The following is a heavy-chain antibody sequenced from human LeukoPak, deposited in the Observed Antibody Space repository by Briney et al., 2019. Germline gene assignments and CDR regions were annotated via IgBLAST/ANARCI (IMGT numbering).Heavy chain of an antibody. D-gene: IGHD3-22*01. CDR3: ARDPGGPYYYDSSGYLDY. CDR2: ISYDGSNK. J-gene: IGHJ4*02. V-gene: IGHV3-30*16. CDR1: GFTFSSYA. Sequence: GGSLRLSCAASGFTFSSYAMHWVRQAPRKGPEWVAVISYDGSNKYYADSVKGRFTISRDNSKNTLYLQMNSLRAEDTAVYYCARDPGGPYYYDSSGYLDYWGQGTLVTVSS.